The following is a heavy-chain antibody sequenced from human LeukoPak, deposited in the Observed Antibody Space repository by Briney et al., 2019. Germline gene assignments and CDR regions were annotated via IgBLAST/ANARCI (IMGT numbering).Heavy chain of an antibody. V-gene: IGHV3-43*02. CDR2: ISGDGGST. J-gene: IGHJ4*02. Sequence: GGSLRLSCAASGFTFDDHAMHWVRQAPGKGLEWVSLISGDGGSTYYADSVKGRFTISRDNSKNSLYLQMNSLGTEDTALYYCAKDIPGIHDYWGQGTLVTVSS. CDR3: AKDIPGIHDY. D-gene: IGHD5-18*01. CDR1: GFTFDDHA.